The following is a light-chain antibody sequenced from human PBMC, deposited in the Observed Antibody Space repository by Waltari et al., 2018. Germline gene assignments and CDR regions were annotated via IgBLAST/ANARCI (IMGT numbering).Light chain of an antibody. CDR3: QQYSNTPLT. J-gene: IGKJ4*01. CDR1: QTILSSSNNENS. CDR2: WAS. Sequence: DLVMTQSPDSLAVSLGERATLHCKSSQTILSSSNNENSLAWYQQKPGQPPKMLIYWASTRASGVPARFSGSGSGTDFTLTISSLQAEDVAVYYCQQYSNTPLTFGGGTKVEIK. V-gene: IGKV4-1*01.